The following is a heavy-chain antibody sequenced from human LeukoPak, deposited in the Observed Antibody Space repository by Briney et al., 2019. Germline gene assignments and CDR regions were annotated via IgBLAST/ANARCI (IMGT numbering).Heavy chain of an antibody. J-gene: IGHJ4*02. CDR2: THYRSKWYI. D-gene: IGHD3-16*01. CDR3: AKGRFRGGFDY. Sequence: SQTLSLTCAISGDSVSSDHPEWHWIRQAPSKGLERLGTTHYRSKWYIDDAVSMKSLLTINPDTSKNQFSLQLNSVTPDDTAVYHCAKGRFRGGFDYWGQGTLVTVPS. V-gene: IGHV6-1*01. CDR1: GDSVSSDHPE.